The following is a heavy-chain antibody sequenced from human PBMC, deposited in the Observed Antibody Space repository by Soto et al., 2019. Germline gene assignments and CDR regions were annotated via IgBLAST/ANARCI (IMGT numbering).Heavy chain of an antibody. CDR2: ISAYNGNT. CDR1: GYTFTNYG. J-gene: IGHJ5*02. V-gene: IGHV1-18*01. D-gene: IGHD3-10*01. CDR3: ARGVGSGSYYNQYNWFDP. Sequence: QVQLVQSGAEVKKPGASVKVSCKASGYTFTNYGISWVRQAPGQGREWMGWISAYNGNTKYAQKLQGGVTMTTDTSTSTAYMELRSLRSDDTAVYYCARGVGSGSYYNQYNWFDPWGQGTLVTVSS.